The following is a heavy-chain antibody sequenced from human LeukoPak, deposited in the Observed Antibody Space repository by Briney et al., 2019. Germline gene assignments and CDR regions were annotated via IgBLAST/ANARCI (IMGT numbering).Heavy chain of an antibody. CDR2: IRSKAYGGTT. Sequence: GGSLRLSCTASGFTFGNYAMSWFRQAPGKGLEWVGFIRSKAYGGTTEYAASVKGRFTISRDDSKSIAYLQMNSLKTEDTAVYYCTRAYGGNLFDYWGQGTLVTVSS. CDR1: GFTFGNYA. D-gene: IGHD4-23*01. V-gene: IGHV3-49*03. CDR3: TRAYGGNLFDY. J-gene: IGHJ4*02.